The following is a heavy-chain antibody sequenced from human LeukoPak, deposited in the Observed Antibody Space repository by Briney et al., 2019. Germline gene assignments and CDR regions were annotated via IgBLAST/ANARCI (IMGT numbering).Heavy chain of an antibody. D-gene: IGHD3-22*01. CDR1: RFTFSDYY. J-gene: IGHJ4*02. V-gene: IGHV3-11*04. CDR3: ARRRGDSSGHELDY. Sequence: PGGSLRLSCAASRFTFSDYYMSWIRQAPGKGLEWVSYISSSGSTIYYADSVKGRFTISRDNAKNLLYLQMNSLRAEDTAVYYCARRRGDSSGHELDYWGQGTLVTVSS. CDR2: ISSSGSTI.